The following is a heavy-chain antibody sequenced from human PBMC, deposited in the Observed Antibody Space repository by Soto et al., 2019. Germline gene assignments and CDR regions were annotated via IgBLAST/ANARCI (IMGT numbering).Heavy chain of an antibody. Sequence: SETLSLTCTVSGGSISSGGYYWSWIRQHPGKGLEWIGYIYYSGSTYYNPSLKSRVTISVDTSKNQFSLKLSSVTAADTAVYYCARPVRPYDAFDIWGQGTMVTVSS. V-gene: IGHV4-31*03. CDR2: IYYSGST. CDR1: GGSISSGGYY. J-gene: IGHJ3*02. CDR3: ARPVRPYDAFDI.